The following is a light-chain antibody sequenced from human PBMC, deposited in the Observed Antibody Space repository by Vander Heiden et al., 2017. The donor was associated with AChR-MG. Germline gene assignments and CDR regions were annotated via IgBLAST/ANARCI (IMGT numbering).Light chain of an antibody. CDR2: EVT. V-gene: IGLV2-8*01. CDR1: SRAVGGYNY. J-gene: IGLJ3*02. CDR3: SADAGYTRV. Sequence: QSALTQPPPASGSPGQSVTIPCPGTSRAVGGYNYVSWYQQHPGKAPKLMSYEVTKRPSGVPDSFSGAKSGNTASLTVSGLQPEDEADYYCSADAGYTRVFGGGTKLTVL.